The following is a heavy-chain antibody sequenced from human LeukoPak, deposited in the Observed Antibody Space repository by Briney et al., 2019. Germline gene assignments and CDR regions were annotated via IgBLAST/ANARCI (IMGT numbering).Heavy chain of an antibody. D-gene: IGHD2-2*01. Sequence: KPSETLSLTCAVYGASFSGYYWSWLRQPPGKGLEWLGEINHSGSTNYNPSLKSRVTISVDTSKNQFSLKLSSVTAGDTAVYYCVSSFVCSSTRCSKDYWGQGTLVTVSS. V-gene: IGHV4-34*01. CDR2: INHSGST. J-gene: IGHJ4*02. CDR1: GASFSGYY. CDR3: VSSFVCSSTRCSKDY.